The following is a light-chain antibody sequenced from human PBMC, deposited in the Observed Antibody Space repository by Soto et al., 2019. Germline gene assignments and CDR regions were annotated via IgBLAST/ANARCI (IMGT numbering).Light chain of an antibody. J-gene: IGKJ4*01. CDR3: QQYNSYSPLT. CDR2: DAS. Sequence: DIQMTQSPSTLSASVGDRVTITCRASQSISSWLAWYQQKQWKAPKLLIYDASSLESGVSSRFSGSGSGTEFTLTISSLQPDDFAAYYCQQYNSYSPLTFGGGTKVEIK. CDR1: QSISSW. V-gene: IGKV1-5*01.